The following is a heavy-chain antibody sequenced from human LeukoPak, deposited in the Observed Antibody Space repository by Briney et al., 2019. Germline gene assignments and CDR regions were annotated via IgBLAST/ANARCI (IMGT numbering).Heavy chain of an antibody. D-gene: IGHD2-8*01. J-gene: IGHJ5*02. Sequence: GGSLRLSCAASGFTFSSYAMSWVRQAPGKGLEWVSAIGGSGGSTYYADSVKGRFTISRDNSKNTLYLQMNSLRAEDTAVYYCARKCINWFDPWGQGTLVTVSS. CDR2: IGGSGGST. V-gene: IGHV3-23*01. CDR3: ARKCINWFDP. CDR1: GFTFSSYA.